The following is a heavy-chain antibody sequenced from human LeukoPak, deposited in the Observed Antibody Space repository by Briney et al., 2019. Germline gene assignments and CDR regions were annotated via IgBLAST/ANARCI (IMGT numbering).Heavy chain of an antibody. V-gene: IGHV3-30-3*01. CDR1: GFTFSSYA. J-gene: IGHJ4*02. CDR2: ISYDGSNK. Sequence: GRSLRLSCAASGFTFSSYAMHWVRQAPGKGLEWVAVISYDGSNKHYADSVKGRFTISRDNSKNTLYLQMNSLRAEDTAVYYCARDFTTGYSSSWYTIGDAGDYWGQGTLVTVSS. CDR3: ARDFTTGYSSSWYTIGDAGDY. D-gene: IGHD6-13*01.